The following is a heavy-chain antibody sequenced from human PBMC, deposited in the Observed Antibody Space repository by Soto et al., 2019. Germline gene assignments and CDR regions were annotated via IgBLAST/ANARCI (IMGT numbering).Heavy chain of an antibody. CDR3: AGKVAAAGTGTLFDY. CDR2: ISAYNGNT. Sequence: QVQLVQSGAEVKKPGASVKVSCKASGYTFTSYGISWVRQAPGQGLEWMGGISAYNGNTNYAQKLQGRVTMTTDTSTSTAYMELRSLRSDDTAVYYCAGKVAAAGTGTLFDYWGQGTLVSVSS. J-gene: IGHJ4*02. CDR1: GYTFTSYG. D-gene: IGHD6-13*01. V-gene: IGHV1-18*01.